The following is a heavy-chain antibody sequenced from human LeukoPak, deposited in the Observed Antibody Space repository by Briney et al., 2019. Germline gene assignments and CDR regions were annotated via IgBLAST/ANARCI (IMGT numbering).Heavy chain of an antibody. J-gene: IGHJ4*02. V-gene: IGHV3-23*01. CDR3: AKAVSHSYFDF. CDR1: GFTFSSYA. D-gene: IGHD6-19*01. CDR2: ISGSGGST. Sequence: PGGSLRLSCAASGFTFSSYAMSWVRQGPGKGLEWVSTISGSGGSTYYADSVKGRFTISRDNSKNTLYLQMNSLRAEDTALYFCAKAVSHSYFDFWGQGTLVTVSA.